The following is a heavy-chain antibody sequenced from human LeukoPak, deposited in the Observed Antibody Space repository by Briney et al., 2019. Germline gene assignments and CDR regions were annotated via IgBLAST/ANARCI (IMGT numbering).Heavy chain of an antibody. Sequence: SQTLSLTCTVSGASISSGSYYWSWIRQPAGKGLEWIGHIYSSGNTKYNPSLKSRLTMSIDSSKNQFSLILTSVTAADTAVYYCARVALITIHENDAFDIWGQGTVVTVSS. V-gene: IGHV4-61*09. D-gene: IGHD3-3*01. CDR3: ARVALITIHENDAFDI. J-gene: IGHJ3*02. CDR1: GASISSGSYY. CDR2: IYSSGNT.